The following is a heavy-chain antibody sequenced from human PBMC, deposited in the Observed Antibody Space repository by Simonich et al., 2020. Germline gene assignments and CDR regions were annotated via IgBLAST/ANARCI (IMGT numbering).Heavy chain of an antibody. CDR2: SYPGDAGT. CDR3: ARQLSDFDI. Sequence: EVQLVQSGAEVKKPGASLKISCKGSGYSFTSYWIGWVRQMPGKGLEWLGISYPGDAGTRYSPSFQGQVTIPADKSISTAYLQWSSLKASDTAMYYCARQLSDFDIWGQGTMVTVSS. CDR1: GYSFTSYW. J-gene: IGHJ3*02. V-gene: IGHV5-51*01.